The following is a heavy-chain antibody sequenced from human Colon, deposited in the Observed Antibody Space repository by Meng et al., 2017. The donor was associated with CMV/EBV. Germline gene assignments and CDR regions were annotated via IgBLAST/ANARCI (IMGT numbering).Heavy chain of an antibody. D-gene: IGHD6-13*01. J-gene: IGHJ4*02. CDR3: VRDHGSSSWFFY. CDR1: GGSVNRNTYY. CDR2: IFDSGSA. V-gene: IGHV4-39*07. Sequence: QLQESRPGLVEPSEALSLTCTASGGSVNRNTYYWGWTRQPPGKSLEWIGTIFDSGSAFYNPSLQSRVSVSIDMSRNQLSLSLSSVTAADTAVYYCVRDHGSSSWFFYWGQGTLVTVSS.